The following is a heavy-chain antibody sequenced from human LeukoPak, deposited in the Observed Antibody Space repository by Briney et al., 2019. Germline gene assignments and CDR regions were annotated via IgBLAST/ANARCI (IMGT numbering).Heavy chain of an antibody. Sequence: SETLSLTCAVSGGSVSSTRHYGGWIRQPPGKGLEWIGYIYYGGSTYYNPSLKSRVTISVDTFKNQFSLKLNSVIATDTAVYYCARVLKYSGSYYCDYWGQGTLVTVSS. V-gene: IGHV4-39*01. J-gene: IGHJ4*02. CDR2: IYYGGST. CDR3: ARVLKYSGSYYCDY. CDR1: GGSVSSTRHY. D-gene: IGHD1-26*01.